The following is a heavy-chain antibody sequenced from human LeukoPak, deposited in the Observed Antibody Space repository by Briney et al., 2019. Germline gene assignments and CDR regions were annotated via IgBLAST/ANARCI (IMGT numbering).Heavy chain of an antibody. J-gene: IGHJ4*02. V-gene: IGHV4-31*03. Sequence: SETLSLTCTVSGGSTSSGGYYWSWIRQHPGKGLEWIGYIYYSGNTYYNPSLKSRVTISVETSKNQFSLKLSSLTAADAAVYYCAMDSSGFGYFDYWGQGTLVTVSS. CDR1: GGSTSSGGYY. CDR3: AMDSSGFGYFDY. D-gene: IGHD3-22*01. CDR2: IYYSGNT.